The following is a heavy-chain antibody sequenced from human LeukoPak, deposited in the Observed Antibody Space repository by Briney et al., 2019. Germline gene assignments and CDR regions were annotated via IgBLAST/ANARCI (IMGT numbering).Heavy chain of an antibody. CDR1: GFTFSSYA. CDR3: VKDRSGDWWYY. J-gene: IGHJ4*02. Sequence: PGGSLRLSCAASGFTFSSYAMHWVRQAPGKGLEYVSAISSNGGSTYYADSVKGRFTISRDNSKNTLYLQMSSLRAEDTAVYYCVKDRSGDWWYYWGQGTLVTVSS. D-gene: IGHD2-8*02. V-gene: IGHV3-64D*06. CDR2: ISSNGGST.